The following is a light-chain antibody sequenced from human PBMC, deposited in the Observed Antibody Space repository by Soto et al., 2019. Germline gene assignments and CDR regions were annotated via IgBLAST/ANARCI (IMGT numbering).Light chain of an antibody. Sequence: SVLTQSPGTLSLSPGERATLSCRASQSVSSNSLAWYPQKPGQAPRRLIYGAHSRATGTPDRFSGSGSGTALHLTISRLEPEDFAVYYCQHVVGSPPSWTFGQGTQVET. V-gene: IGKV3-20*01. J-gene: IGKJ1*01. CDR2: GAH. CDR3: QHVVGSPPSWT. CDR1: QSVSSNS.